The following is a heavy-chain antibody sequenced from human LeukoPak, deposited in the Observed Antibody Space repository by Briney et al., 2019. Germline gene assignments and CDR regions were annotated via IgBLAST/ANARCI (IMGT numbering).Heavy chain of an antibody. D-gene: IGHD2-8*01. V-gene: IGHV3-23*01. CDR2: ISDSGGST. CDR3: AKDLMGAIDY. CDR1: GFTFSSYA. J-gene: IGHJ4*02. Sequence: GGSLRLSCAASGFTFSSYAMSWVRQVPGKGLEWVSGISDSGGSTYYADSVKGRFTIVRDNSKNTLYVQMNSLRAEDTAVYYCAKDLMGAIDYWGQGTLVIVSS.